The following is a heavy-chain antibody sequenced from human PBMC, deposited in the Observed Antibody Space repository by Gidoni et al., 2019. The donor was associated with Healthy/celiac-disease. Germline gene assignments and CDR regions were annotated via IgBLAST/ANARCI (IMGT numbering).Heavy chain of an antibody. CDR3: ARDLEDTIFGVVIFDY. CDR2: ISSSSSYI. D-gene: IGHD3-3*01. Sequence: EVQLVESGGGLLKPGGSLSLSCAASGFPFSSYSLNWVRQAPGKGLEWVLSISSSSSYIYYADSVKGRFTISRDNAKNSLYLQMNSLRAEDTAVYYCARDLEDTIFGVVIFDYWGQGTLVTVSS. V-gene: IGHV3-21*01. CDR1: GFPFSSYS. J-gene: IGHJ4*02.